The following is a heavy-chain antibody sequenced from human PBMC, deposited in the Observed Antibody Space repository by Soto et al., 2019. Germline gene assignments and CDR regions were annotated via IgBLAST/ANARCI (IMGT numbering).Heavy chain of an antibody. V-gene: IGHV3-30*18. J-gene: IGHJ6*02. CDR1: GFTFSSYG. CDR2: ISYDGSNK. Sequence: QVQLVESGGGVVQPGRSLRLSCAASGFTFSSYGMHWVRQAPGKGLEWVAVISYDGSNKYYADSVKGRFTISRDNSKNTVYLQMNSLRAEDTAVYYCAKDRGSYSDYYYGMDVWGQGATVTVSS. D-gene: IGHD1-26*01. CDR3: AKDRGSYSDYYYGMDV.